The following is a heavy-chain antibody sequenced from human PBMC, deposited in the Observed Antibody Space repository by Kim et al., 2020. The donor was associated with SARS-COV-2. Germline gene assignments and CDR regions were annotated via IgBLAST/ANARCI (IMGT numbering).Heavy chain of an antibody. J-gene: IGHJ1*01. CDR2: IYSSGSS. D-gene: IGHD2-15*01. Sequence: SETLSLTCSVSGDSISSNGYYWGWIRQAPGKGLEWIGSIYSSGSSFDNPSLNSRVTMSLDTSKNQYSLNLRSVTAADTAIYYCALNFYFDNIGRADYWGQGFLVTVSS. CDR1: GDSISSNGYY. V-gene: IGHV4-39*01. CDR3: ALNFYFDNIGRADY.